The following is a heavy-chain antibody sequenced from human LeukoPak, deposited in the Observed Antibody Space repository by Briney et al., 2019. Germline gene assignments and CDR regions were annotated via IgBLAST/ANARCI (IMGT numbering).Heavy chain of an antibody. D-gene: IGHD6-19*01. CDR2: INHSGST. J-gene: IGHJ4*02. V-gene: IGHV4-34*01. Sequence: SETLSLTCAVYGGSFSGYYWSWIRQPPGKGLEWIGEINHSGSTNYNPSLKGRVTISVDTSKNQFSLKLSSVTATDTAVYYCARGRYSSGWYGYWGQGTLVTVSS. CDR1: GGSFSGYY. CDR3: ARGRYSSGWYGY.